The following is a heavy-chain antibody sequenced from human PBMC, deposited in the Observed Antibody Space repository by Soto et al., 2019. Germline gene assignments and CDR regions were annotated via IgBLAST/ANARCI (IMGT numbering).Heavy chain of an antibody. CDR2: INPNSGGT. CDR3: ARVKTYSNYHYYGMDV. J-gene: IGHJ6*02. V-gene: IGHV1-2*02. CDR1: GYPFTGYY. D-gene: IGHD4-4*01. Sequence: GXSVKVSCKASGYPFTGYYMHWVRQAPGQGLEWMGWINPNSGGTNYAQKFQGRVTMTRDTSISTAYMELSRLRSDDTAVYYCARVKTYSNYHYYGMDVWGQGTTVTVSS.